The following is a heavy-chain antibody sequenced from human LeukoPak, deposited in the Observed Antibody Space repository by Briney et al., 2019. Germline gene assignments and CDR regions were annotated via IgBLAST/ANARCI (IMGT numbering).Heavy chain of an antibody. D-gene: IGHD3-22*01. V-gene: IGHV3-23*01. J-gene: IGHJ4*02. CDR2: ISGSGGST. Sequence: GGSLRLSCAASGFTFSSYAMSWVRQAPGKGLEWVSVISGSGGSTYYADSVKGRFTISRDNSKNTLYLQMNSLRAEDTAVYYCAKGVYDSSGYPYYFDYWGQGTLVTVSS. CDR1: GFTFSSYA. CDR3: AKGVYDSSGYPYYFDY.